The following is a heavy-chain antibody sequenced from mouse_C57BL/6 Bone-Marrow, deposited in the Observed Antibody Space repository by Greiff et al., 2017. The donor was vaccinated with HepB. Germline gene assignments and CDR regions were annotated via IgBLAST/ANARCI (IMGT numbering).Heavy chain of an antibody. Sequence: QVQLKQPGAELVKPGASVKMSCKASGYTFTSYWMHWVKQRPGQGLEWIGAIDPGDSYTNYNEKFKGKSTRTVDKSSSTAYMQLSRLTSEDSAVYYCARDGNWDLDYWGQGTTLTVSS. CDR1: GYTFTSYW. V-gene: IGHV1-69*01. J-gene: IGHJ2*01. CDR3: ARDGNWDLDY. CDR2: IDPGDSYT. D-gene: IGHD4-1*01.